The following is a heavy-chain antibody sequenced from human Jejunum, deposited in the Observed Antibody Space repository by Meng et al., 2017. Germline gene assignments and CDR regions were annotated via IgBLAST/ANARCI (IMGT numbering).Heavy chain of an antibody. CDR1: GYSFIGFY. CDR3: VTERHDLGFCYFDP. J-gene: IGHJ5*02. Sequence: QVQLLESGAEVKNPGASVKVSCKASGYSFIGFYIHWVRQAPGQGLEWMGWIHPNTGGTKYAQKFQGRVTVTRDTSISTAYMELSSLKSDDTAVYYCVTERHDLGFCYFDPWGQGTLVTVSS. V-gene: IGHV1-2*02. CDR2: IHPNTGGT. D-gene: IGHD2-15*01.